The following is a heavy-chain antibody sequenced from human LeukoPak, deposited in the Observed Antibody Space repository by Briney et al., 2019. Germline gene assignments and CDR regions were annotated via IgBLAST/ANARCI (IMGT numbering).Heavy chain of an antibody. CDR1: GFTFSSYD. Sequence: GGTLRLSCAASGFTFSSYDMTWVRQAPGRGLEWVSSIRPSGDNTYYGDSVKGRFTISRDNSKNAVYLQMNNMRVDDTAVYYCARVAGWHWFDPWGQGTLVTVSS. D-gene: IGHD6-19*01. J-gene: IGHJ5*02. CDR3: ARVAGWHWFDP. CDR2: IRPSGDNT. V-gene: IGHV3-23*01.